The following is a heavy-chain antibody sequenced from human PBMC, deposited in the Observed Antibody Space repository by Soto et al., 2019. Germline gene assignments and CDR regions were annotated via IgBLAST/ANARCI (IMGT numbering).Heavy chain of an antibody. D-gene: IGHD3-10*01. V-gene: IGHV1-46*01. CDR2: IYPSGGST. CDR1: GFTFTNYY. J-gene: IGHJ4*02. CDR3: ARDFSGPMDY. Sequence: ASVKVSCKASGFTFTNYYMHWVRQAPGQGLEWMGIIYPSGGSTRNAQKFQGRVTMTRDTSTSTVYMELSSLRSEDTAVYYCARDFSGPMDYWGRGTLVTVSS.